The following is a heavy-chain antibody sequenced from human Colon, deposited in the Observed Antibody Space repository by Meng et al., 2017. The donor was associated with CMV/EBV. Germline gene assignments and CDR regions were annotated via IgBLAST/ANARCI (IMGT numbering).Heavy chain of an antibody. J-gene: IGHJ4*02. Sequence: QGQLREPGPGLVKPSETLSLTCTVSGASITSYSWSWIRQPAGKGLEWIGRVYISGNTNYNPSLKSRVTMSIDTSKNQLSLNIRSVTAADTAVYYCARDSNLSGLAYWGQGTLVTVSS. V-gene: IGHV4-4*07. D-gene: IGHD3-10*01. CDR2: VYISGNT. CDR1: GASITSYS. CDR3: ARDSNLSGLAY.